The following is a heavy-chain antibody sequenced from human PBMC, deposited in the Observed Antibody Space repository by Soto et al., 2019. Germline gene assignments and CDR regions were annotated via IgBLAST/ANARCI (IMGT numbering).Heavy chain of an antibody. CDR1: GGSFSGYY. CDR2: INHSGST. Sequence: SETLSLTCAVYGGSFSGYYWSWIRQPPGKGLEWIGEINHSGSTNYNPSLKSRVTISVDTSKNQFSLKLSSVTAADTAVYYCARGVGNYDILTGYYWSYYYYGMDVWGQGTTVTVSS. CDR3: ARGVGNYDILTGYYWSYYYYGMDV. V-gene: IGHV4-34*01. J-gene: IGHJ6*02. D-gene: IGHD3-9*01.